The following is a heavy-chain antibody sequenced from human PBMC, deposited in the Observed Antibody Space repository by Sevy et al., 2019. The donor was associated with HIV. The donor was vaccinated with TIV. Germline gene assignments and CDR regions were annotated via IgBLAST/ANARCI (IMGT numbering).Heavy chain of an antibody. J-gene: IGHJ6*02. CDR3: ASTHGSGSYYNGNYYGMDV. Sequence: ASVKVSCKASGGTFSSYAISWVRQAPGQGLEWMGGIIPIFGTANYAQKFQGRVTITADESTSTAYMETSSLRSEDTAVYYCASTHGSGSYYNGNYYGMDVWGQGTTVTVSS. D-gene: IGHD3-10*01. V-gene: IGHV1-69*13. CDR2: IIPIFGTA. CDR1: GGTFSSYA.